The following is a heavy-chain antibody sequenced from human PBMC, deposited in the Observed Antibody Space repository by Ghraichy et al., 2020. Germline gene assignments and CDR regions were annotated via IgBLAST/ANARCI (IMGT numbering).Heavy chain of an antibody. Sequence: ASVKVSCKASGYTFTSYGISWVRQAPGQGLEWMGWISAHNGNTNYAQKLQGRVTMTTDTSTSTAYMELRSLRSDDTAVYYCARWRMTTVTLDAFDICGQGTMVTVSS. D-gene: IGHD4-17*01. CDR3: ARWRMTTVTLDAFDI. CDR2: ISAHNGNT. CDR1: GYTFTSYG. J-gene: IGHJ3*02. V-gene: IGHV1-18*01.